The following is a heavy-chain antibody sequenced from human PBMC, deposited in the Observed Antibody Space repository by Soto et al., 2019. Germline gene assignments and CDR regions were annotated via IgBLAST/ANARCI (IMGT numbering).Heavy chain of an antibody. J-gene: IGHJ6*02. CDR1: GFTFSSYG. Sequence: LRLSCAASGFTFSSYGMHWVRQAPGKGLEWVAVISYDGSNKYYADSVKGRFTISRDNSKNTLYLQMNSLRAETTAVYYCAKDVVVGATTGLGDYYYYYGMAIWCHGTTLTV. CDR3: AKDVVVGATTGLGDYYYYYGMAI. D-gene: IGHD1-26*01. CDR2: ISYDGSNK. V-gene: IGHV3-30*18.